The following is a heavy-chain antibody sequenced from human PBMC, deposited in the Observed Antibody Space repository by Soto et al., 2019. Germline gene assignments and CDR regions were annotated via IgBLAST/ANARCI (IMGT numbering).Heavy chain of an antibody. V-gene: IGHV4-31*03. CDR2: LYYSGST. Sequence: TLSLTCTVSGGSISGGGYYWSWIRQHPGKGLEWIGYLYYSGSTYYNPSLKSRVTISVDTSKNQFSLKLSSVTAADKAVYYCARTTVRYCSSTSCYVPFDYWGQGTLVTVS. CDR3: ARTTVRYCSSTSCYVPFDY. CDR1: GGSISGGGYY. J-gene: IGHJ4*02. D-gene: IGHD2-2*01.